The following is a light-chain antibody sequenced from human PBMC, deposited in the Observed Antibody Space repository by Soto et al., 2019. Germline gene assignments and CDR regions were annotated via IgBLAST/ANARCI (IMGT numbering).Light chain of an antibody. CDR3: QQYACSPLN. CDR1: RSVGNIY. CDR2: DAS. Sequence: ECVFTQSPGTLSLSTGERATLSYRASRSVGNIYLGWYQQRPGQAATLLIYDASSRATAIPDKFSGSGSGTDFSPTITSLEPEDYAIYYCQQYACSPLNFGGGTKVDIK. J-gene: IGKJ4*01. V-gene: IGKV3-20*01.